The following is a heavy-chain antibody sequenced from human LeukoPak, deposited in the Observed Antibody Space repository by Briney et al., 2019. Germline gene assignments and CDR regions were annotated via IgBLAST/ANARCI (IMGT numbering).Heavy chain of an antibody. CDR1: GGSSSGYY. CDR3: ASPRGIRMGYFDY. J-gene: IGHJ4*02. V-gene: IGHV4-34*01. D-gene: IGHD3-16*01. Sequence: SETLSLTCAVYGGSSSGYYWSWIRQPPGKGLEWIGEINHSGSTNYNPSLKSRVTVSVDTSKNQFSLKLSSVTAADTAVYYCASPRGIRMGYFDYWGQGTLVTVSS. CDR2: INHSGST.